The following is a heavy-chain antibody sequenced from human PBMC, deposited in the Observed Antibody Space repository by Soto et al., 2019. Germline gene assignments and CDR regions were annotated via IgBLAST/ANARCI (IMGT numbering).Heavy chain of an antibody. D-gene: IGHD2-21*01. V-gene: IGHV4-31*03. J-gene: IGHJ5*02. Sequence: QVQLQESGPGLVKPSQTLSLTCTVSGDSISLGGYYWNWIRQHPRKCLECIGYIYHSGRTNYNPSLKSRVTRSVDTSKNQLSVELSNVTAADTAVYYCARDGAGAYGLGWFDPWGQGILVTVSS. CDR2: IYHSGRT. CDR1: GDSISLGGYY. CDR3: ARDGAGAYGLGWFDP.